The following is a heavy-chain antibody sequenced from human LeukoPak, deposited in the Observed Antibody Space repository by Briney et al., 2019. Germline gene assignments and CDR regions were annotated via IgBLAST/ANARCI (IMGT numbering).Heavy chain of an antibody. CDR2: IKQDGSEK. V-gene: IGHV3-7*01. D-gene: IGHD3-10*01. CDR1: GFTLSSYR. CDR3: ARATYYYGSGSYYKPYYYYMDV. Sequence: GGSLRLSCAASGFTLSSYRMSWVRQAPEKGLEWVANIKQDGSEKYYVDSVKGRFTISRDNAKNSLYLQMNSLRAEDTAVYYCARATYYYGSGSYYKPYYYYMDVWGKGTTVTVSS. J-gene: IGHJ6*03.